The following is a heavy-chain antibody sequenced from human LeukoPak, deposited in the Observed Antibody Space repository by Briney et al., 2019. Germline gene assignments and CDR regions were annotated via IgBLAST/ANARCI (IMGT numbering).Heavy chain of an antibody. J-gene: IGHJ6*02. CDR1: GGSISSYY. CDR3: ARGGHGDFWSGYDYYYYGMDV. D-gene: IGHD3-3*01. Sequence: SETLSLTCTVSGGSISSYYWGWIRQPPGKGLEWIGSIYYSGSTYYNPSLKSRVTISVDTSKNQFSLKLSSVTAADTAVYYCARGGHGDFWSGYDYYYYGMDVWGQGTTVTVSS. CDR2: IYYSGST. V-gene: IGHV4-39*01.